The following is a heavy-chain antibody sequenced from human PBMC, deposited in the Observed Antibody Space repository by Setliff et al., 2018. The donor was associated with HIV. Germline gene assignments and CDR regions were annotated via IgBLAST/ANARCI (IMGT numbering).Heavy chain of an antibody. CDR2: IYYTGRT. J-gene: IGHJ5*02. CDR3: ARYRRGAEWFDP. V-gene: IGHV4-39*01. Sequence: KTSETLSLTCTASGGSISSYDYNWGWIRQPPGKGLEWIANIYYTGRTYYNPSLKSRVTISVDTSKNQFSLKVTSLTAADTAVYYCARYRRGAEWFDPWGQGTLVTVSS. D-gene: IGHD1-26*01. CDR1: GGSISSYDYN.